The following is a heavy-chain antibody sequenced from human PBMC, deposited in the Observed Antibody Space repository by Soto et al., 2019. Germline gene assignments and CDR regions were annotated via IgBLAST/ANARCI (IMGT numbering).Heavy chain of an antibody. V-gene: IGHV1-69*01. CDR3: ARDSGYYDFWSGYYKGGGYYYYYGMDV. D-gene: IGHD3-3*01. J-gene: IGHJ6*02. CDR1: GGTFSSYA. Sequence: QVQLVQSGAEVKKPGSSVKVSCKASGGTFSSYAISWVRQAPGQGLEWMGGIIPIFGTANYAQKFQGRVTITADESTSTANMELSSLSSEDTAVYYCARDSGYYDFWSGYYKGGGYYYYYGMDVWGQGTTVTVSS. CDR2: IIPIFGTA.